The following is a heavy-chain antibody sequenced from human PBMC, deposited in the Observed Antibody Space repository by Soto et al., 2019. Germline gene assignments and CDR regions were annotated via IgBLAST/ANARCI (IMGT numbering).Heavy chain of an antibody. D-gene: IGHD3-3*01. V-gene: IGHV3-23*01. Sequence: EVQLLESGGGLVQPGGSLRLSCAASGFTFSSYAMSWVRQAPGKGLEWVSAISGSGGSTYYADSVKGRFTISRDNSKNTQYLQMNSLRAEDTAVYYCAKGIDNYDFWSGYTLDYWGQGTLVTVSS. J-gene: IGHJ4*02. CDR2: ISGSGGST. CDR3: AKGIDNYDFWSGYTLDY. CDR1: GFTFSSYA.